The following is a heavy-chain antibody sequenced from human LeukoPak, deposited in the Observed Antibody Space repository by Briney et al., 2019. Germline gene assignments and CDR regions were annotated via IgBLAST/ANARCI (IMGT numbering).Heavy chain of an antibody. J-gene: IGHJ4*02. CDR3: VRVWRGYYFDY. D-gene: IGHD3-10*01. CDR1: GGSISSSTFY. V-gene: IGHV4-39*07. Sequence: SETLSLTCTVSGGSISSSTFYWGWIRQPPGKGLEWIGSLYYSGSTYYNPSLKSRVTISVDTSKNQFSLKLSSVTAAETAVYYCVRVWRGYYFDYWGQGTLVTVSS. CDR2: LYYSGST.